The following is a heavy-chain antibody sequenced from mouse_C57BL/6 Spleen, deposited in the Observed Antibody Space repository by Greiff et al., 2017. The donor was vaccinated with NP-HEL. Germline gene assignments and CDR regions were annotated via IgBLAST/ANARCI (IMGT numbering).Heavy chain of an antibody. CDR3: ARGHYYGSSYVWYFDV. CDR2: IDPSDSYT. V-gene: IGHV1-69*01. Sequence: VQLQQPGAELVMPGASVKLSCKASGYTFTSYWMHWVKQRPGQGLEWIGEIDPSDSYTNYKQKFKGKSTLTVDKSSRTAYMQLSSLTSEDSAVYYCARGHYYGSSYVWYFDVWGTGTTVTVSS. J-gene: IGHJ1*03. CDR1: GYTFTSYW. D-gene: IGHD1-1*01.